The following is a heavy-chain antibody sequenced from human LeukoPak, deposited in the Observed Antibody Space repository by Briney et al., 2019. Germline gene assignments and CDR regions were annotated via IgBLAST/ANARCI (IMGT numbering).Heavy chain of an antibody. Sequence: PGMSLRLSCVASGFTFSSYAMHWVRQAPGKGLEYVSAISSNGGSTYYAYSVKGRLPSSRANSQTTLYLQMSSLRAEDTAVYYGVKGAGSGDYGVEGPFDYWGQGTLVTVSS. J-gene: IGHJ4*02. V-gene: IGHV3-64D*06. D-gene: IGHD3-3*01. CDR3: VKGAGSGDYGVEGPFDY. CDR2: ISSNGGST. CDR1: GFTFSSYA.